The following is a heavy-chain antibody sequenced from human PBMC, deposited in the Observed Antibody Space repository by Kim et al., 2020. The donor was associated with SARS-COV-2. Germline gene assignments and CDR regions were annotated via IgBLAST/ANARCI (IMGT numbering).Heavy chain of an antibody. D-gene: IGHD3-10*01. CDR2: ISYDGSDT. CDR1: GFTFSTYG. Sequence: GGSLRLSCVASGFTFSTYGMHWVRQAPGKGLEWVAGISYDGSDTYYPDSVKGRFTIYRDNSKNTLYLQMNSLRNEDTAVYYCAKSQVYYYGWGSYDACDIWGEGT. V-gene: IGHV3-30*18. J-gene: IGHJ3*02. CDR3: AKSQVYYYGWGSYDACDI.